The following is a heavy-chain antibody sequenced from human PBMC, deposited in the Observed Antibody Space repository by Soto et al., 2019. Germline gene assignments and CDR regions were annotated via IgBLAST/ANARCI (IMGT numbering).Heavy chain of an antibody. Sequence: SETLSLTCTVSGGSISSYCWSWIRKPPGKGLEWIGYIYYSGSTNYNPSLKSRVTISVDTSKNQFSLKLSSVTAADTAVYYCARERCSGGSCYWRDAFDIWGQGTMVTVSS. D-gene: IGHD2-15*01. CDR2: IYYSGST. CDR3: ARERCSGGSCYWRDAFDI. CDR1: GGSISSYC. J-gene: IGHJ3*02. V-gene: IGHV4-59*01.